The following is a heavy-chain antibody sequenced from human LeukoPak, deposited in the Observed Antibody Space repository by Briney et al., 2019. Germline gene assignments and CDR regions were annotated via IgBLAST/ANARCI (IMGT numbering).Heavy chain of an antibody. CDR2: ISSSSSTI. Sequence: PGGSLRLSCAASGFTFSSYSMNWVRQAPGKGLEWVSYISSSSSTIYYADSVKGRFTISRDNSKNTLYLQLSSLRAEDTAAYYCANTMVRGSYHRDVWGQGTTVSVSS. D-gene: IGHD3-10*01. CDR1: GFTFSSYS. CDR3: ANTMVRGSYHRDV. V-gene: IGHV3-48*04. J-gene: IGHJ6*02.